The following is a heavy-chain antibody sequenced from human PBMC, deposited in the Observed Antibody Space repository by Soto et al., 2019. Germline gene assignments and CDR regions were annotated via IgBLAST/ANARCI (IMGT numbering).Heavy chain of an antibody. V-gene: IGHV1-18*01. CDR3: ARERPLADSPLAEAFDV. J-gene: IGHJ3*01. Sequence: QVHLVQSGAEVKKPGASVKVSCNSSGYTFTTYGVAWVRQVPGQGLEWMGWISGHNGKTFYAQSFQDRVTMTTDTATSTASMELRSVRSDDTAVYFCARERPLADSPLAEAFDVWGQGTRVTVSS. CDR1: GYTFTTYG. CDR2: ISGHNGKT. D-gene: IGHD6-25*01.